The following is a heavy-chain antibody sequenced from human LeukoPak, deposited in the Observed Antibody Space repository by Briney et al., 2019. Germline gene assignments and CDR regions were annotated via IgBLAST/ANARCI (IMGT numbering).Heavy chain of an antibody. J-gene: IGHJ3*02. V-gene: IGHV1-2*02. CDR3: ARVDGYIHDAFDI. CDR2: INPNSGGT. CDR1: GFTFNAYY. D-gene: IGHD5-24*01. Sequence: ASVKVSCKASGFTFNAYYIHWVRQAPGQGLEWMGWINPNSGGTNYAQKFQGRVTMTRDTSISTAYMELSRLRSDDTAVYYCARVDGYIHDAFDIWGQGTMVTVSS.